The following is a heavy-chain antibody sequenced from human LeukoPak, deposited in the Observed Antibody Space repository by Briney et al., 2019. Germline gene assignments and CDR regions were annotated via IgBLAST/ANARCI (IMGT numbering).Heavy chain of an antibody. D-gene: IGHD3-10*01. Sequence: PSETLSLTCTVSGGSISSYYWSWIRQPPGKGLEWIGYIYYSGSTNYNPSLKSRVTISVDTSKNQFSLKLSSVTAADTAVYYCARETAGYYGSGSNVDYWGQGTLVTVSS. CDR3: ARETAGYYGSGSNVDY. CDR1: GGSISSYY. V-gene: IGHV4-59*01. CDR2: IYYSGST. J-gene: IGHJ4*02.